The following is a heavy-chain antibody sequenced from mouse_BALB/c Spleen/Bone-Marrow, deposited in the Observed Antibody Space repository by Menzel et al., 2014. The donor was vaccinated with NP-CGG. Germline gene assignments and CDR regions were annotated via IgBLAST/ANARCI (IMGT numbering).Heavy chain of an antibody. V-gene: IGHV1S81*02. J-gene: IGHJ3*01. CDR2: INPSNGGT. Sequence: QVQLKESGAELGKPGASVKLSCKASGYTFTSYYMYWVKQRPGQGLEWIGEINPSNGGTNFNEKFKSKATLTVDKSSSTAYMQLSSLTSEDSAVYYCTREGDSPFAYWGQGTLVTVSA. CDR1: GYTFTSYY. CDR3: TREGDSPFAY. D-gene: IGHD2-13*01.